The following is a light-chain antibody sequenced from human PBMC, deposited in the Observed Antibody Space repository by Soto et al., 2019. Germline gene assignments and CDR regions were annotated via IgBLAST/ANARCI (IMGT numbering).Light chain of an antibody. V-gene: IGLV2-8*01. Sequence: QSALTQPPSASRSPGQSFTISFNGTISYVGAYIFVSWYQQHPVKAPKLMIYYFNSRPSGVPDRFSGSKSGKTASLTVSGLQAEDEADYYCVSFAGGTYVFATRTKVPVL. CDR3: VSFAGGTYV. J-gene: IGLJ1*01. CDR1: ISYVGAYIF. CDR2: YFN.